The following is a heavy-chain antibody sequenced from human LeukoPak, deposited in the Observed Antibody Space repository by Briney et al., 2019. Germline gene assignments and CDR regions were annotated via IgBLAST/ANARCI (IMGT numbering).Heavy chain of an antibody. J-gene: IGHJ4*02. CDR1: GFTFSSYW. CDR3: ARDVASWGGYTFAY. D-gene: IGHD5-12*01. V-gene: IGHV3-7*01. CDR2: IKQGGSDR. Sequence: PGGSLRLSCAASGFTFSSYWMSWVRQAPGKGLEWVANIKQGGSDRYYVDSVKGRFTISRDNGKNSLYLQMNSLRIDDTAVYFCARDVASWGGYTFAYWGQGTLVTVSS.